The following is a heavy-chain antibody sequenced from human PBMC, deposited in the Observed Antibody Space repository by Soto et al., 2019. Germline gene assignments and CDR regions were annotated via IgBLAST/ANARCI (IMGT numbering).Heavy chain of an antibody. J-gene: IGHJ5*02. Sequence: QVQLVESGGGVVQPGRSLRLSCAASGFTFSSYAMHWVRQAPGKGLEWVAVISYDGSNKYYADSVKGRFTISRDNSKNTLYLQMNSLRAEDTAVYYCARDTPSEQWLVLWFDPWGQGTLVTVSS. V-gene: IGHV3-30-3*01. CDR1: GFTFSSYA. D-gene: IGHD6-19*01. CDR2: ISYDGSNK. CDR3: ARDTPSEQWLVLWFDP.